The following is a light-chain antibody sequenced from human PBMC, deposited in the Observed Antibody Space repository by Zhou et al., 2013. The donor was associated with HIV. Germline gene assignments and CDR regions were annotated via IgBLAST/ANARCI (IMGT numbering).Light chain of an antibody. CDR3: QQYKTYPPT. V-gene: IGKV1-16*01. J-gene: IGKJ5*01. Sequence: DIQMTQSPSSLSASVGDRVTITCRASQSIATYLHWYQQRPGQAPKVLIYAASSLQSGVPSRFSGSGSGTDFTLTISSLQPEDFATYYCQQYKTYPPTFGQGTRLEIK. CDR2: AAS. CDR1: QSIATY.